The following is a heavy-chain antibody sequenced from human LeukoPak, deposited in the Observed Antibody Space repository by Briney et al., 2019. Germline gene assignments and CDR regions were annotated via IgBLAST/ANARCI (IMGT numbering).Heavy chain of an antibody. D-gene: IGHD6-19*01. Sequence: GGSLRLSCAASGFTFSSYSMNWVRQAPGKGLEWVSYISSSSSTTYYADSVKGRFTISRDNSKNTLYLQMNSLRAEDTAVYYCAKYSEQWLVRRYFDYWGQGTLVTVSS. CDR1: GFTFSSYS. V-gene: IGHV3-48*01. J-gene: IGHJ4*02. CDR2: ISSSSSTT. CDR3: AKYSEQWLVRRYFDY.